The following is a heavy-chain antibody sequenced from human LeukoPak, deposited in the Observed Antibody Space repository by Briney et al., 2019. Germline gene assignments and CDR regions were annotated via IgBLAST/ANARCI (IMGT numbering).Heavy chain of an antibody. V-gene: IGHV3-15*07. CDR2: IKSKSNGGST. Sequence: GGSLRLSCAASGFTFNNVWMNWGRQAPGKGLQWVGRIKSKSNGGSTEYAAPVKGRFTILRDDSKNTLYLQMNSLKTEDTAVYYCMLGSGSYDSSDFDYWGQGTLVTVSS. D-gene: IGHD3-22*01. J-gene: IGHJ4*02. CDR3: MLGSGSYDSSDFDY. CDR1: GFTFNNVW.